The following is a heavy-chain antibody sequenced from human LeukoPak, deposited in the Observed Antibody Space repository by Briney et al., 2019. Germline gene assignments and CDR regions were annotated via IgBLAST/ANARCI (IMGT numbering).Heavy chain of an antibody. Sequence: GSSVKVSCKASGGTFSRNDISWVRQAPGQGLEWMGGIMPLFGTAKNAQKFQGRVTTTADKSTSTAYMELSSLRSEDTAVYYCARVREWELLIYFDYWGQGTLVTVSS. CDR1: GGTFSRND. CDR2: IMPLFGTA. D-gene: IGHD1-26*01. CDR3: ARVREWELLIYFDY. V-gene: IGHV1-69*06. J-gene: IGHJ4*02.